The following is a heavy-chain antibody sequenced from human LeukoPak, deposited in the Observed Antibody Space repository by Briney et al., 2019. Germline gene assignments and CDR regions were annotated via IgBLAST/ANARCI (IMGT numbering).Heavy chain of an antibody. V-gene: IGHV3-23*01. J-gene: IGHJ4*02. D-gene: IGHD3-22*01. CDR3: AKFGGEYYYDSSGYTDY. CDR2: ISGSGGSR. CDR1: GFTFSSYA. Sequence: GGSLRLSCAASGFTFSSYAMSWVRQAPGKGLEWVSAISGSGGSRYYADSVKGRFTISRDNSKNTLYLQMNSLRAEDTAVYYCAKFGGEYYYDSSGYTDYWGQGTLVTVSS.